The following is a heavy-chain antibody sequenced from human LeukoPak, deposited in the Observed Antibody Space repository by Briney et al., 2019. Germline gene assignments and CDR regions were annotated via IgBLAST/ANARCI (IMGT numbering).Heavy chain of an antibody. V-gene: IGHV1-18*01. J-gene: IGHJ3*02. D-gene: IGHD3-22*01. Sequence: ASVKVSCKASGYTFTSYGISWVRQAPGQGLEWMGWISAYNGNTNYAQKLQGRVTMTTDTSTSTAYTELRSLRSDDTAVYYCARKAYYDSSGYRRKDAFDIWGQGTMVTVSS. CDR1: GYTFTSYG. CDR2: ISAYNGNT. CDR3: ARKAYYDSSGYRRKDAFDI.